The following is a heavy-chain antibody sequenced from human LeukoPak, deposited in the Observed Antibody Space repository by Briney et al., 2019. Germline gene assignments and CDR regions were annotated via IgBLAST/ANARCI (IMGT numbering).Heavy chain of an antibody. D-gene: IGHD2-15*01. CDR2: IKSKTDGGTP. Sequence: PGGSLRLSCAASGFTFSSYAMSWVRQAPGKGPEWVGRIKSKTDGGTPDYAAPVKGRFTISRDDSKNMVFLQMNSLKTEDSAVYYCTTGKSGGRGGNLDYWGQGTLVTVSS. V-gene: IGHV3-15*01. CDR3: TTGKSGGRGGNLDY. J-gene: IGHJ4*02. CDR1: GFTFSSYA.